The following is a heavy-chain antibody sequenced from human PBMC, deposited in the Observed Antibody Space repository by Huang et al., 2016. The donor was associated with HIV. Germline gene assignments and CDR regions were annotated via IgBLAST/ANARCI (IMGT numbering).Heavy chain of an antibody. CDR1: GFTFNNYW. D-gene: IGHD6-19*01. J-gene: IGHJ3*02. Sequence: EVQLVESGGGVVQPGGSLRLSCTVSGFTFNNYWMHWARQVPGKGVGWVARIKGVGNVTRYVGAVKGRFTISRDNGKNTRLLQMNSLRDEDTGIYYCARDSGPWLADVFDIWGQGTSVIVS. V-gene: IGHV3-74*01. CDR2: IKGVGNVT. CDR3: ARDSGPWLADVFDI.